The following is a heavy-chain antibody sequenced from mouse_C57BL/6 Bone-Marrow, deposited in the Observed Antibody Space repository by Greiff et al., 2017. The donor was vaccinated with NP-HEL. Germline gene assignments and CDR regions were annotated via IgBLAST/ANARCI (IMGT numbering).Heavy chain of an antibody. D-gene: IGHD2-1*01. CDR2: IYPSDSET. CDR1: GYTFTSYW. Sequence: QVQLQQPGAELVRPGSSVKLSCKASGYTFTSYWMDWVKQRPGQGLEWIGNIYPSDSETHYNQKFKDKATLTVDKSSSTAYMQLSSLTSEDSAVYYCARGGLTTLYYYAMDYWGQGTSVTVSS. CDR3: ARGGLTTLYYYAMDY. J-gene: IGHJ4*01. V-gene: IGHV1-61*01.